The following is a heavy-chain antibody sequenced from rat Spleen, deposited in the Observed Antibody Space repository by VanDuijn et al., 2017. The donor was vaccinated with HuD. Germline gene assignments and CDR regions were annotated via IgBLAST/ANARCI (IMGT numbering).Heavy chain of an antibody. Sequence: EVKLVESGGGLVQPGRSLKISCAASGFNFNNYWMGWVRQAPGKGLEWVGEINTDSTTTKYAPSLKDKFTIYRDNAQNTLYLQMSKLGSEDTASYYCARHPTDLSGFDYWGQGVMVTVSS. D-gene: IGHD2-6*01. CDR3: ARHPTDLSGFDY. V-gene: IGHV4-2*01. J-gene: IGHJ2*01. CDR2: INTDSTTT. CDR1: GFNFNNYW.